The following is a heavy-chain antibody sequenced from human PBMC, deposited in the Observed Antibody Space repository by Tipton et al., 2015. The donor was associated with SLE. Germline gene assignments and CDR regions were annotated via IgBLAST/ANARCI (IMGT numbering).Heavy chain of an antibody. CDR2: ITGGCT. D-gene: IGHD6-13*01. V-gene: IGHV3-38-3*01. CDR3: AKDPGIAALTYFDY. J-gene: IGHJ4*02. CDR1: RFTVSSNE. Sequence: SLRLSCAASRFTVSSNEMSWVRQAPGKGLDCVSCITGGCTSYADSGKGRFTISRDNSKNTLYLQMNSLRAEDTAVYYCAKDPGIAALTYFDYWGQGTLVTVSS.